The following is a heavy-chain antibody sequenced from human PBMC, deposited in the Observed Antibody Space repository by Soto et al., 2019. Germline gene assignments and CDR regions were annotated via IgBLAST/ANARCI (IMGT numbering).Heavy chain of an antibody. CDR2: IISGGTRV. CDR1: GFTFSSDW. Sequence: EVQLVEAGGGLVQPGGSLRLSCAASGFTFSSDWMNWVRQSPGKGLEWVSRIISGGTRVSYADSVKGRFTITRDNAKNTLYLETHSLTVADTAVYYCARERTSKGGLDIWGQGTTVTVSS. CDR3: ARERTSKGGLDI. V-gene: IGHV3-74*01. J-gene: IGHJ6*02.